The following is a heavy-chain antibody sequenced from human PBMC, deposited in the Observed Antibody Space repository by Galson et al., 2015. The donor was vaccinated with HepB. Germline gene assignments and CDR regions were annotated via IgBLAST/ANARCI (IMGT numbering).Heavy chain of an antibody. Sequence: ETLSLTCNVSGGSSSSHYWSWIRQPPGQGLERIGYIFYSGSTTYNPSLKSRVTISVDTSKNQVSLKMSPVTAADTAVYYCARDFYWFFDLWGRGTLVTVSS. CDR2: IFYSGST. V-gene: IGHV4-59*11. CDR3: ARDFYWFFDL. CDR1: GGSSSSHY. J-gene: IGHJ2*01.